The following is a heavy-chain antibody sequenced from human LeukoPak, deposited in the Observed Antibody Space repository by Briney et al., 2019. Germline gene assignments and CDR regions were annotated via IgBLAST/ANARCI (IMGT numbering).Heavy chain of an antibody. CDR3: AKDRCSNGIGCLYYYMDV. D-gene: IGHD2-8*01. V-gene: IGHV3-30*02. J-gene: IGHJ6*03. CDR1: GFTFSSYA. Sequence: GGSLRLSCAASGFTFSSYAMSWVRQAPGKGLEWVASIQYDGSNQQYADSVKGRFSISRDNSKNMLNLQMNSLRAEDTAVYYCAKDRCSNGIGCLYYYMDVWGKGSTVTIYS. CDR2: IQYDGSNQ.